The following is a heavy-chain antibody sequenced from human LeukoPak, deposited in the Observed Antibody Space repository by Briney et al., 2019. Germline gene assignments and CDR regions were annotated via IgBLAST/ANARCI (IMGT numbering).Heavy chain of an antibody. Sequence: ASVKVSCKASGYTFTSYAMNWVRQAPGQGLEWMGWINTNTGNPTYAQGFTGRFVFSLDTSVSTAYLQMSSLKAEDIAVYYCARVVRGSSVYRYYFDYWGQGTLVTVSS. J-gene: IGHJ4*02. D-gene: IGHD3-22*01. CDR1: GYTFTSYA. CDR3: ARVVRGSSVYRYYFDY. CDR2: INTNTGNP. V-gene: IGHV7-4-1*02.